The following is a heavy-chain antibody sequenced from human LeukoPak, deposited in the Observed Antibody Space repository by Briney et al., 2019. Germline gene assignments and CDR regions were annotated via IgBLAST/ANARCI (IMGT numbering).Heavy chain of an antibody. CDR3: ASHGPLYDIWSAQFYFDY. Sequence: PSETLSLTCTVSRGSISTYYWTWIRQPPGKGLEWIGYIYYSGTTNYNPSLKSRVTISVDMSKSQFSLNLSSVTAADTALYYCASHGPLYDIWSAQFYFDYWGQGTLVAVSS. CDR1: RGSISTYY. V-gene: IGHV4-59*08. J-gene: IGHJ4*02. D-gene: IGHD3-3*01. CDR2: IYYSGTT.